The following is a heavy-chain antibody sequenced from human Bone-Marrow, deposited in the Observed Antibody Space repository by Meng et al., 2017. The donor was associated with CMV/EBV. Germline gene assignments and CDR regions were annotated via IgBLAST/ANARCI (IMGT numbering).Heavy chain of an antibody. J-gene: IGHJ4*02. V-gene: IGHV4-31*02. CDR2: IYYSGST. D-gene: IGHD6-6*01. CDR1: GGSISSGGYY. CDR3: ARGQGSSSSGWGY. Sequence: TVSGGSISSGGYYWSWIRQHPGKGLEWIGYIYYSGSTYYNPSLKSRVTISVDTSKNQFSLKLSSVTAADTAVYYCARGQGSSSSGWGYWGQGTLVTVSS.